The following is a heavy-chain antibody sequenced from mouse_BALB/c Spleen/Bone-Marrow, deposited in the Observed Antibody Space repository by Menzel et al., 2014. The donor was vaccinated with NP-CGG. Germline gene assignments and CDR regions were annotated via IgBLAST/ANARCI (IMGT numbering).Heavy chain of an antibody. D-gene: IGHD1-1*01. J-gene: IGHJ4*01. CDR1: GFDFSRYW. CDR3: ARRNYGSSWVMVY. Sequence: EVQLQQSGGGLVQPGGSLNLSCAASGFDFSRYWMSWTRQAPGKGQEWIGEINPGSSTINYTPSLKDKFIISRDNAKNTLYLQMNKVRSEDTALYYCARRNYGSSWVMVYWGQGPSISTSS. V-gene: IGHV4-2*02. CDR2: INPGSSTI.